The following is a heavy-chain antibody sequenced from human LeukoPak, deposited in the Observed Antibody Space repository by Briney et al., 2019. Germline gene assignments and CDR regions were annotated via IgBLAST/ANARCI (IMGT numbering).Heavy chain of an antibody. Sequence: SVKVSCKASVGTFSSYAISRVRQAPGQGLEWMGGIIPIFGTANYAQKFQGRVTITTDESTSTAYMELSSLRSEDTAVYYCARDSLEMATPKYYFDYWGQGTLVTVSS. D-gene: IGHD5-24*01. V-gene: IGHV1-69*05. CDR3: ARDSLEMATPKYYFDY. J-gene: IGHJ4*02. CDR2: IIPIFGTA. CDR1: VGTFSSYA.